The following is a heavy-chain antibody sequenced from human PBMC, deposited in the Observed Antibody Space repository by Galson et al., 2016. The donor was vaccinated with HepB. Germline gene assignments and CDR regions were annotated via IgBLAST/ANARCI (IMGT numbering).Heavy chain of an antibody. CDR1: GFTFSTYG. V-gene: IGHV3-33*01. J-gene: IGHJ6*02. CDR2: IWNDGGKT. Sequence: SLRLSCAASGFTFSTYGMHWVRQVPGKGLEWLAVIWNDGGKTHYAQSVRGRFTISRDNSKNTLDLQMTTLTVEDTGIYYCVRDNPRESTVILGFCLDVWGQGTTVIVS. D-gene: IGHD4-11*01. CDR3: VRDNPRESTVILGFCLDV.